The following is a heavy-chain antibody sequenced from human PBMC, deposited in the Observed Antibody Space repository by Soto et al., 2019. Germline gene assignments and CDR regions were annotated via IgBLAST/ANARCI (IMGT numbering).Heavy chain of an antibody. D-gene: IGHD3-22*01. V-gene: IGHV1-18*01. J-gene: IGHJ4*02. Sequence: QVQLVQSGAEVKKPGASVKVSCKASGYTFTNYGFNWVRQAPGQGLEWMGWISAYNGNTNYAPKLQGRVTLTTDTDTSTAYMELRSLSSNDTAVYYCARDRQYYYDSSAYPGFASWGQGTLVTVSS. CDR1: GYTFTNYG. CDR3: ARDRQYYYDSSAYPGFAS. CDR2: ISAYNGNT.